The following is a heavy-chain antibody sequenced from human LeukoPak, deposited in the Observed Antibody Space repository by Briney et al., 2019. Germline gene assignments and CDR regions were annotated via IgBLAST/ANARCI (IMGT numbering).Heavy chain of an antibody. J-gene: IGHJ6*03. Sequence: SVKVSCKASGGTFSSYAISWVRQAPGQGLEWMGGIIPIFGTANYAQKFQGRVTITADESTSTAYMELSSLRSEDTVVYYCARGGGSYPYYYYMDVWGKGTTVTVSS. CDR1: GGTFSSYA. V-gene: IGHV1-69*01. CDR3: ARGGGSYPYYYYMDV. CDR2: IIPIFGTA. D-gene: IGHD1-26*01.